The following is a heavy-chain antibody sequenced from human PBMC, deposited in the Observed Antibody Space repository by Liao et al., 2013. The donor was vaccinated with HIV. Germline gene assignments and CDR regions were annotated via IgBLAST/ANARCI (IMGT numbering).Heavy chain of an antibody. D-gene: IGHD5-18*01. Sequence: QLQLRESGSGLVKPSQTLSLTCDVSGGSISSGDYSWSWIRQPPGKGLEWIGYIYLGGTTCYNPSLKSRVTISLDRSKNQFSLKLTSVTAADTAVYYCARDLGRYSAMGDAFDIWGQGTMVAVSS. J-gene: IGHJ3*02. V-gene: IGHV4-30-2*01. CDR3: ARDLGRYSAMGDAFDI. CDR2: IYLGGTT. CDR1: GGSISSGDYS.